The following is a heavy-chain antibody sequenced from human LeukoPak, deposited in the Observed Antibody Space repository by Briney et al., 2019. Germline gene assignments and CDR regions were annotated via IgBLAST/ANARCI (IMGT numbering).Heavy chain of an antibody. Sequence: SQTLSLTCTVSGVSISSGDYYWSWIRQPPGKGLEWIGYIYYSGSTYYNPSLKSRVTISVDTSKNQFSLKLSSVTAADTAVYYCARGVQAFPFGELGEDWFDPWGQGTLVTVSS. V-gene: IGHV4-30-4*01. D-gene: IGHD3-10*01. CDR2: IYYSGST. J-gene: IGHJ5*02. CDR1: GVSISSGDYY. CDR3: ARGVQAFPFGELGEDWFDP.